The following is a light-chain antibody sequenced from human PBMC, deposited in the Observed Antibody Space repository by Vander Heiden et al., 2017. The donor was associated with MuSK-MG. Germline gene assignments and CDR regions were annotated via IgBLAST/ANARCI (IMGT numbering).Light chain of an antibody. CDR1: QDISNY. V-gene: IGKV1-33*01. CDR2: DAS. J-gene: IGKJ2*01. CDR3: QQYDNLYT. Sequence: DPVSITCQASQDISNYLSWYQQKPGKAPKLLIYDASNLETGVPSRFSGSGSGTDFTFTISSLQPEDTATYYCQQYDNLYTFGQGTKLEIK.